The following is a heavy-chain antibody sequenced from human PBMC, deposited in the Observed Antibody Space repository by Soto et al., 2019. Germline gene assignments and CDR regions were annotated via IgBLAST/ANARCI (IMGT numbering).Heavy chain of an antibody. J-gene: IGHJ4*02. D-gene: IGHD2-2*01. CDR2: IIPILGIA. V-gene: IGHV1-69*08. CDR3: AREPCLGYCSSTRFDY. Sequence: QVQLVQSGAEVKKPGSSVKVSCKASGGTFSSYTISWVRQAPGQGLEWMGRIIPILGIANYAQKFQGRVTITADKSTSTAYMELSSLRSEDTAVYYCAREPCLGYCSSTRFDYWGQGTLVTVSS. CDR1: GGTFSSYT.